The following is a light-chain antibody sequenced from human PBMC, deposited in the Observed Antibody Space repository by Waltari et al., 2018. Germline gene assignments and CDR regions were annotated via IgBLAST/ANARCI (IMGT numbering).Light chain of an antibody. CDR1: TLEDKY. CDR2: QDS. Sequence: SYELTQPPSVSVSPGQTACLTCSGDTLEDKYACWYQQKPGQSPVLVIYQDSKRPSGIPERFSGSNSGNTATLTISGTQAMDEADYYCQAWDSSTRVFGTGTKVTVL. V-gene: IGLV3-1*01. J-gene: IGLJ1*01. CDR3: QAWDSSTRV.